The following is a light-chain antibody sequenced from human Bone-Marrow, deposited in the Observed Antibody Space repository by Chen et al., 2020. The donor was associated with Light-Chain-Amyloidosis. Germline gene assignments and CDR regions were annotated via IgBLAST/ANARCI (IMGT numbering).Light chain of an antibody. CDR2: RDT. J-gene: IGLJ2*01. CDR1: DLPTKY. V-gene: IGLV3-25*03. Sequence: SYELTQPPSVSVSPGQTARITCSGDDLPTKYAYWYQQKPGQAPVLVIPRDTVGPSGISERFSGSSSGTTAALTISGVQAEDEADYHCQSADSSGTYEVIFGGGTKLTVL. CDR3: QSADSSGTYEVI.